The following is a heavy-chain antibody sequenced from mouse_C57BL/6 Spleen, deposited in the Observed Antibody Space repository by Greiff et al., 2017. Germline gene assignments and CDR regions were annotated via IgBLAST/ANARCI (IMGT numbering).Heavy chain of an antibody. Sequence: QVQLQQPGAELVRPGSSVKLSCKASGYTFTSYWMDWVKQRPGQGLEWIGNIYPSDSETHYTQKFKDKATFTVDKSSSTAYMQLRRLTSEDSAVYYCAPLYDYDVGYFDVWGTGTTVTVSS. D-gene: IGHD2-4*01. CDR3: APLYDYDVGYFDV. CDR2: IYPSDSET. CDR1: GYTFTSYW. J-gene: IGHJ1*03. V-gene: IGHV1-61*01.